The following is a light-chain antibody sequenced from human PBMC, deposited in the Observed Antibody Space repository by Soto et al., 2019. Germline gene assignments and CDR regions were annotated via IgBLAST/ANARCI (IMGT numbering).Light chain of an antibody. CDR3: QQYNDWLT. CDR2: GAS. J-gene: IGKJ4*01. Sequence: IVMTQSPATLSVSPWERATLSCRASQSVSSNLAWYQQKPGQAPRLLIHGASSRATGIPDRFSGSGSGTEFTLTISSLQSEDFAVYYCQQYNDWLTFGGGTKVDIK. V-gene: IGKV3D-15*01. CDR1: QSVSSN.